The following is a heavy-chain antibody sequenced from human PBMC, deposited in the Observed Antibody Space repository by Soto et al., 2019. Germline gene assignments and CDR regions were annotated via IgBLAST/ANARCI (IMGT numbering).Heavy chain of an antibody. D-gene: IGHD1-26*01. J-gene: IGHJ6*02. Sequence: SVKVSCKASGGTFSSYAISWARQAPGQGLEWMGGIIPIFGTANYAQKFQGRVTITADESTSTAYMELSSLRSEDTAVYYCARIVGATPPYYYGMDVWGQGTTVTVSS. CDR3: ARIVGATPPYYYGMDV. CDR2: IIPIFGTA. CDR1: GGTFSSYA. V-gene: IGHV1-69*13.